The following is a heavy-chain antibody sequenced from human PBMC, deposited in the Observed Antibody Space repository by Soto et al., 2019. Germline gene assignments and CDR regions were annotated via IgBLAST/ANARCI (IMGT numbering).Heavy chain of an antibody. CDR3: ARHPSIAVAGTGAFDI. D-gene: IGHD6-19*01. CDR2: IYYSGST. V-gene: IGHV4-39*01. Sequence: QLQLQESGPGLVKPSETLSLTCTVSGGSISSSSYYWGWIRQPPGKGLEWIGSIYYSGSTYYNPSLKSRVTISVDTSKNQLSLKLSSVTAADTAVYYCARHPSIAVAGTGAFDIWGQGTMVTVSS. J-gene: IGHJ3*02. CDR1: GGSISSSSYY.